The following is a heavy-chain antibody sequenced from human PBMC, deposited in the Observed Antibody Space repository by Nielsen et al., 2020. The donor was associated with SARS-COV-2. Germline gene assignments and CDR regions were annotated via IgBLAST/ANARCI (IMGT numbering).Heavy chain of an antibody. Sequence: GGSLRLYCAASGFTFANYGILWVRLVAGRGLEWVAIVSRDGSDTFYVESVKGRFTISRDNSKNTLYLQMNSLKTEDTAVYYCTTGGITMVRGVMQYWGQGTLVTVSP. D-gene: IGHD3-10*01. V-gene: IGHV3-33*08. J-gene: IGHJ1*01. CDR3: TTGGITMVRGVMQY. CDR2: VSRDGSDT. CDR1: GFTFANYG.